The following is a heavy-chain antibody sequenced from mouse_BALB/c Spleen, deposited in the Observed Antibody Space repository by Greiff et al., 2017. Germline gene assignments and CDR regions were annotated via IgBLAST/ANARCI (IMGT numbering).Heavy chain of an antibody. CDR2: ISSGGSYT. CDR1: GFTFSSYA. J-gene: IGHJ4*01. D-gene: IGHD1-1*01. Sequence: ESGGGLVKPGGSLKLSCAASGFTFSSYAMSWVRQSPEKRLEWVAEISSGGSYTYYPDTVTGRFTISRDNAKNTLYLEMSSLRSEDTAMYYCARDYYCSSYVGAMDYWGQGTSVTVSS. V-gene: IGHV5-9-4*01. CDR3: ARDYYCSSYVGAMDY.